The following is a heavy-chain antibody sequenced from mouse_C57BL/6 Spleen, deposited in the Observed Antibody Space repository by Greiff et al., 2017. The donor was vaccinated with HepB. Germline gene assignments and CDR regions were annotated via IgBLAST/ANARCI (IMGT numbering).Heavy chain of an antibody. J-gene: IGHJ3*01. CDR2: IYPGDGDT. Sequence: VQVVESGPELVKPGASVKISCKASGYAFSSSWMNWVKQRPGKGLEWIGRIYPGDGDTNYNGKFKGKATLTADKSSSTAYMQLSSLTSEDSAVYFCAGDYSNSLFAYWGQGTLVTVSA. V-gene: IGHV1-82*01. D-gene: IGHD2-5*01. CDR1: GYAFSSSW. CDR3: AGDYSNSLFAY.